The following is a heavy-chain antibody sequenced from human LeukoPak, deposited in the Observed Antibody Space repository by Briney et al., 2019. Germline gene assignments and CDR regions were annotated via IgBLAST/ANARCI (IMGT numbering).Heavy chain of an antibody. J-gene: IGHJ2*01. D-gene: IGHD2-15*01. V-gene: IGHV3-48*03. CDR1: GFTFSSFE. CDR2: ISSNGATI. CDR3: ARDGRHYCSGGSCYPPYWYFDL. Sequence: GGSLRLSCAASGFTFSSFEMNWVRQAPGKGLEWVSYISSNGATIYYADSVKGRFTISRDNAKNSLYLQMNSLRAEDTAVYYCARDGRHYCSGGSCYPPYWYFDLWGRGTLVTVSS.